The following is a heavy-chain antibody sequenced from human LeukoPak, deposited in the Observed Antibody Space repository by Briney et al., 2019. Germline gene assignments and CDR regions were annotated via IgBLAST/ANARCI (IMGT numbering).Heavy chain of an antibody. D-gene: IGHD3-16*01. CDR2: INSDGSRT. V-gene: IGHV3-74*01. Sequence: GALRLSCAASGFSFSTYWMHWVRQAPGKGLVWVSRINSDGSRTNYADSVKGRFTISRDNAKNTLYLQMNSLRAVDTAVYYCAGGFGFDYWGQGTLVTVSS. CDR3: AGGFGFDY. J-gene: IGHJ4*02. CDR1: GFSFSTYW.